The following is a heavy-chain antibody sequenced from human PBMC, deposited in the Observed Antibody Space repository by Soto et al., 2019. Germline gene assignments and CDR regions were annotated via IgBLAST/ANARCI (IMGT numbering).Heavy chain of an antibody. Sequence: SETLSLTCPVSGGSISSGDYYWSWIRQPPGKGLEGIGYIYYSGSTYANPSLKSRGTITVDTSKDQFALKLSSVTAAATAVYYCARGACSGGSCYVAYWGQGTLVTVSS. CDR1: GGSISSGDYY. CDR2: IYYSGST. J-gene: IGHJ4*02. V-gene: IGHV4-30-4*01. CDR3: ARGACSGGSCYVAY. D-gene: IGHD2-15*01.